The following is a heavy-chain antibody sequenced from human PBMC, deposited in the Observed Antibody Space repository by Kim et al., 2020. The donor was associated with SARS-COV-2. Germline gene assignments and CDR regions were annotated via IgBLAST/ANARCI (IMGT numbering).Heavy chain of an antibody. Sequence: PGSGKGRLTSSRENAKNSLYLQMNSLRAGDTAVYYCARATSRYYYYYMDVWGKGTTVTVSS. J-gene: IGHJ6*03. CDR3: ARATSRYYYYYMDV. V-gene: IGHV3-13*01. D-gene: IGHD3-16*01.